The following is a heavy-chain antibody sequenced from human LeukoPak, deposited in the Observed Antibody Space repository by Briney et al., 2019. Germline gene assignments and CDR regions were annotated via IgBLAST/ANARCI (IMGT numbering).Heavy chain of an antibody. V-gene: IGHV4-61*08. CDR3: ARGPLDSGYTYFDY. D-gene: IGHD5-12*01. CDR2: FSYSGST. J-gene: IGHJ4*02. Sequence: PSETLSLTCTVSGGSISSGGYYWSWIRQPPGKGLEWIGYFSYSGSTNYNPSLKSRVTISVDTSKNQFSLKLSSVTAADTAVYYCARGPLDSGYTYFDYWGQGTLVSVAS. CDR1: GGSISSGGYY.